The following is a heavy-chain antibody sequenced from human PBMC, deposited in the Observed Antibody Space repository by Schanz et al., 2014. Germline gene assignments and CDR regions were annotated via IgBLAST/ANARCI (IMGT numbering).Heavy chain of an antibody. CDR2: IGGSGDST. CDR3: ARDRVGASSYFDY. CDR1: GFTFSSYA. J-gene: IGHJ4*02. V-gene: IGHV3-23*01. Sequence: EVQLLESGGGLVQPRGSLRLSCAASGFTFSSYAMSWVRQAPGKGLDWVSGIGGSGDSTHYADSVKGRFIISRDNSKNTLYLQMNNLRAEDTAVYYCARDRVGASSYFDYWGQGTLVTVSS. D-gene: IGHD1-26*01.